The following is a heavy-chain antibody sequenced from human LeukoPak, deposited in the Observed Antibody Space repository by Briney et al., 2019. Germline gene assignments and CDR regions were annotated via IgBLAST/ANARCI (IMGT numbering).Heavy chain of an antibody. V-gene: IGHV3-30*02. CDR1: GFTFSSYG. D-gene: IGHD3-3*01. CDR3: AKDHYDFWSGYYGFLDY. Sequence: PGGSLRLSCAASGFTFSSYGMHWVRQAPGKGLEWVAFIQYDGSNKYYTDSVKGRFTISRDNSKNTLYLQMNSLRAEDTAVYYCAKDHYDFWSGYYGFLDYWGQGTLVTVSS. J-gene: IGHJ4*02. CDR2: IQYDGSNK.